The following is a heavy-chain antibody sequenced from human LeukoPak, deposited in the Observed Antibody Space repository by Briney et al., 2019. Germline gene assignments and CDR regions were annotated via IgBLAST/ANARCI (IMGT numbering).Heavy chain of an antibody. CDR3: AGDRATSYFDY. CDR2: ISYHGSAQ. J-gene: IGHJ4*02. CDR1: GFTFSNHA. Sequence: GGSLILSCAASGFTFSNHAMYWVRQTPGKGLEWVAAISYHGSAQHSADSVRGRFTISRDNSKNTLYLQMNSLRAEDTAVYYCAGDRATSYFDYWGQGALVTISS. D-gene: IGHD1-26*01. V-gene: IGHV3-30-3*01.